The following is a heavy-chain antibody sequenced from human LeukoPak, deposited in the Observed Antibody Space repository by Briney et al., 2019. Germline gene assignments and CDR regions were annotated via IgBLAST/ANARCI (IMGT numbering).Heavy chain of an antibody. V-gene: IGHV5-51*01. CDR1: GYSFTSYW. D-gene: IGHD2-2*01. CDR3: ARQSCSSTSCYSSGMDV. Sequence: GESLKISCKGSGYSFTSYWIGWVRQMPGKGLEWMGIIYPGDSDTRYSPFFQGQVTISADKSISTAYLQWSSLKASDTAMYYCARQSCSSTSCYSSGMDVWGQGTTVTVSS. CDR2: IYPGDSDT. J-gene: IGHJ6*02.